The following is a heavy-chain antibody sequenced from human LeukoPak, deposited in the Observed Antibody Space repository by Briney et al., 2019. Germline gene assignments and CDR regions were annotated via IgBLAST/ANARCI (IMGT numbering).Heavy chain of an antibody. CDR2: IRYDGSNK. CDR3: AKGVPAVFDY. V-gene: IGHV3-30*02. CDR1: GFTFSSYG. D-gene: IGHD2-2*01. Sequence: PGGSLRLSCAASGFTFSSYGMHWVRQAPGKGLEWVAFIRYDGSNKYYADSVKGRFTISRDNSKNTLYLQMNSLSAEDTAVYYCAKGVPAVFDYWGQGTLVTVSS. J-gene: IGHJ4*02.